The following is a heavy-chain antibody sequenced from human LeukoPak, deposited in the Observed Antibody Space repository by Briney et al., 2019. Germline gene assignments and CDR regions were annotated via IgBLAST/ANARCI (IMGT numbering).Heavy chain of an antibody. D-gene: IGHD3-10*01. CDR1: GGSISSGGYY. CDR2: IYYSGST. Sequence: NPSHTLSLTCTVSGGSISSGGYYWRWIRQHPGKGLEWIGYIYYSGSTYYNPSLKSRVTISVDTSKNQFSLKLSSVTAADTAVYYCASRRGSRFDYWGQGTLVTVSS. CDR3: ASRRGSRFDY. V-gene: IGHV4-31*03. J-gene: IGHJ4*02.